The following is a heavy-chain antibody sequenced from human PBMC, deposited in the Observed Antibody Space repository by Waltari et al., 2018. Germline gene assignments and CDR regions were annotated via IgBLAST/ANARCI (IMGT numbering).Heavy chain of an antibody. CDR1: XXTXRSYW. CDR3: ARDRPDYGGNSDC. Sequence: EMQLVEXGGGLVQPGGSXRLSCAASXXTXRSYWMTWVXQAPGKGLEWVANIKQDGSEKYYVDSVKGRFTISRDNAKNSLYLQMNSLRAEDTAVYYCARDRPDYGGNSDCWGQGTLXXXSS. D-gene: IGHD3-10*01. V-gene: IGHV3-7*01. J-gene: IGHJ4*02. CDR2: IKQDGSEK.